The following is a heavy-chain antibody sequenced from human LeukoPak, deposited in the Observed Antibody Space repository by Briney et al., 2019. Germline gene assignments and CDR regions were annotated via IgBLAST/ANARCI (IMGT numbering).Heavy chain of an antibody. D-gene: IGHD3-10*01. J-gene: IGHJ4*02. CDR2: IYTSGST. Sequence: KPSETLSLTCTLSGGSISSYYGSWIRQPAGKGLEWIGRIYTSGSTNYNPSLKSRVTMSVDTSKNQFSLKLSSVTAADTAVYYCARDRRGTIYYFDHWGQGTLVTVSS. V-gene: IGHV4-4*07. CDR1: GGSISSYY. CDR3: ARDRRGTIYYFDH.